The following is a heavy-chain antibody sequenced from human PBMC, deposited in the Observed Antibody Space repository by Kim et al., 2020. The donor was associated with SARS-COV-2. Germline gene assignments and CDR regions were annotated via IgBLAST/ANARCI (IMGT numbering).Heavy chain of an antibody. D-gene: IGHD6-13*01. Sequence: SETLSLTCAVYGGSFSGYYWSWIRQPPGKGLEWIGEINHSGSTNYNPSLKSRVTISVDTSKNQFSLKLSSVTAADTAVYYCARVGSSSWYYYYGMDVWGQGTTVTVSS. CDR3: ARVGSSSWYYYYGMDV. CDR2: INHSGST. CDR1: GGSFSGYY. V-gene: IGHV4-34*01. J-gene: IGHJ6*02.